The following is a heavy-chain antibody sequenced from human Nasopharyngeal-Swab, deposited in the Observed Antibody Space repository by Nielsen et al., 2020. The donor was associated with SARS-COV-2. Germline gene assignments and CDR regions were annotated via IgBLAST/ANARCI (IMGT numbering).Heavy chain of an antibody. CDR2: LYSGGNT. Sequence: GGSLRLSCAASGFTVRSNYMNWVRQPPGKGLEWISVLYSGGNTYYAGSVKGRFTISRDNSKSTLYLQMNNLRAEDTAVYYCARSRNYYYYMDVWGKGTTVTVSS. CDR3: ARSRNYYYYMDV. CDR1: GFTVRSNY. J-gene: IGHJ6*03. V-gene: IGHV3-66*01.